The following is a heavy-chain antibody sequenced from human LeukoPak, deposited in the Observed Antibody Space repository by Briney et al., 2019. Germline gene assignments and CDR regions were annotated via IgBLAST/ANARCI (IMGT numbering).Heavy chain of an antibody. J-gene: IGHJ4*02. CDR3: AMDYYDSNGYSRGWDY. Sequence: RGSLRLSCAASGFTFTSLPLHWVRQAPGKGLEWVAVSSTHGSDEYYADSVKGRFTVFSDNSKKTVYLQMDSLRAEDTAVYHCAMDYYDSNGYSRGWDYWGQGTLVTVSS. CDR2: SSTHGSDE. CDR1: GFTFTSLP. V-gene: IGHV3-30*04. D-gene: IGHD3-22*01.